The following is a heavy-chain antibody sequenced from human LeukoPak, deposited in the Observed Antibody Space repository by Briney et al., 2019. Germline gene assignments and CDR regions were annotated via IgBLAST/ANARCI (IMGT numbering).Heavy chain of an antibody. CDR1: GFTFTTYA. CDR2: ISGSGGNT. D-gene: IGHD3-3*01. V-gene: IGHV3-23*01. CDR3: AKEVATYDFWSGPNAFDI. Sequence: GGSLRLSCAASGFTFTTYAMSWVRQASGKGLAWVSAISGSGGNTYYADSVKGRFTISRDNSKNTLYLQMNSLRDEDTAIYYCAKEVATYDFWSGPNAFDIWDQGTMVTVSA. J-gene: IGHJ3*02.